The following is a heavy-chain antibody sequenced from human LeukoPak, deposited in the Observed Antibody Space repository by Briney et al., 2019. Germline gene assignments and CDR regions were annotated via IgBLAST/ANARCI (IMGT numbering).Heavy chain of an antibody. CDR1: GSTVSGNY. CDR2: IYSGAGT. Sequence: GGSLRLSCAASGSTVSGNYMSWVRQAPGKGLEWVSLIYSGAGTYYADSVKGRSTIFRDNSKNTLYLQMNSLRAEDTAVYYCARGYSNGWFFFDYWGQGTLVTVSS. D-gene: IGHD6-19*01. J-gene: IGHJ4*02. V-gene: IGHV3-53*01. CDR3: ARGYSNGWFFFDY.